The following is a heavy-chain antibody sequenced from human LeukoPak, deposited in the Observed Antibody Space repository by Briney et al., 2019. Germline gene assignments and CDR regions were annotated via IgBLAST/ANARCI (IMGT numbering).Heavy chain of an antibody. V-gene: IGHV1-69*04. D-gene: IGHD3-22*01. Sequence: SVKVSCKASGGTFSSYAISWVRQAPGQGLEWMGRIIPILGIANYAQKFQGRVTITADKSTSTAYMELSSLRSEDTAVYYCASPLTMIAPYLFDYWGQGTLVTVSS. CDR3: ASPLTMIAPYLFDY. CDR1: GGTFSSYA. CDR2: IIPILGIA. J-gene: IGHJ4*02.